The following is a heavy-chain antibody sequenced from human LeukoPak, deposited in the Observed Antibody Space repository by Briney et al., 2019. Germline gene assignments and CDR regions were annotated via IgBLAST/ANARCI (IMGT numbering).Heavy chain of an antibody. CDR2: TYYRSTWYN. V-gene: IGHV6-1*01. CDR1: GDSVSSNSVT. Sequence: SQTLSLTCAISGDSVSSNSVTWNWIRQSPSRGLEWLGRTYYRSTWYNDYAVSVRGRITVNPDTSKNQFSLHLNSVTPEDTAVCYCARRLTQCDCFDPWGQGILVTVSS. J-gene: IGHJ5*02. D-gene: IGHD2-21*02. CDR3: ARRLTQCDCFDP.